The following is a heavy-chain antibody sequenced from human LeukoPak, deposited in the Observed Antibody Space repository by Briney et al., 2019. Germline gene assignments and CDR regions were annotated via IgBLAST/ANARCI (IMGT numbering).Heavy chain of an antibody. CDR2: IKQDGSEK. Sequence: QAGGSLRLSCAASGFTFSTYWMSWVRQAPGKGLEWVAKIKQDGSEKYYVDSVKGRFTISRDDAKNSLYLQMNSLRVEDTAVYYCARGGFTYGYWGQGTLVTVSS. V-gene: IGHV3-7*05. CDR1: GFTFSTYW. CDR3: ARGGFTYGY. J-gene: IGHJ4*02. D-gene: IGHD3-10*01.